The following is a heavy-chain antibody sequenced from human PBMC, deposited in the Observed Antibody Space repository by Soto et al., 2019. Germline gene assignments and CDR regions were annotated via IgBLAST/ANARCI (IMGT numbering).Heavy chain of an antibody. Sequence: EVQLLESGGGLVKPEGSLRLSCAASGFTFSHAWVSWVRQAPGKGLEWVGRIKSKSDGGTTNYAAPVKGRFTISRDDSKNTLYLQMNSLKTDDTAVHYCTTVYCSGGRCYSGTVDYWGQGTLVTVSS. CDR1: GFTFSHAW. V-gene: IGHV3-15*01. CDR3: TTVYCSGGRCYSGTVDY. J-gene: IGHJ4*02. CDR2: IKSKSDGGTT. D-gene: IGHD2-15*01.